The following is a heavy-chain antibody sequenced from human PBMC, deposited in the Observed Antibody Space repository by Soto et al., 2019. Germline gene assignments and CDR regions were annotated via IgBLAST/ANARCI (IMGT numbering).Heavy chain of an antibody. CDR2: IIPIFGTA. V-gene: IGHV1-69*13. CDR1: GGTFSSYA. J-gene: IGHJ6*02. D-gene: IGHD2-15*01. CDR3: ASVENQRYYYCMDV. Sequence: ASVKVSCKASGGTFSSYAISWVRQAPGQGLEWMGGIIPIFGTADYAQKFQGRVTITADESTSTAYMELSSLRSEDTAVYYCASVENQRYYYCMDVWGQGTTVTAP.